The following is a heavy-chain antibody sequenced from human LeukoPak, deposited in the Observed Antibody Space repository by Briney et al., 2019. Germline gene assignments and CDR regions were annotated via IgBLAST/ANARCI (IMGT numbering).Heavy chain of an antibody. V-gene: IGHV3-30*02. Sequence: GGSLRLSCAASGFSFSSYGMHWVRQAPGKGLEWVAFIRNDGNNIRYADSVKGRFTISRDNSKNTLYLQMNSLKSEDTAVYYCAKFGSSGLQGYWGQGTLVTVSS. J-gene: IGHJ4*02. D-gene: IGHD6-6*01. CDR1: GFSFSSYG. CDR2: IRNDGNNI. CDR3: AKFGSSGLQGY.